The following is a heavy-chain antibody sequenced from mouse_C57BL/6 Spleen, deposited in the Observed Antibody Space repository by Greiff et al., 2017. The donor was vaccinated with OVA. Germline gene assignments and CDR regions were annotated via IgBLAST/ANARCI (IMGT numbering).Heavy chain of an antibody. J-gene: IGHJ2*01. CDR3: TRLDTTLGYFDY. D-gene: IGHD2-12*01. V-gene: IGHV1-64*01. CDR2: IHPNSGST. Sequence: VQLQQPGAELVKPGASVKLSCKASGYTFTSYWMHWVKQRPGQGLEWIGMIHPNSGSTNYNQKFKSKATLTVDKSSSTAYMQLSSLTSEDSAVYCCTRLDTTLGYFDYWGKGTTLTVSS. CDR1: GYTFTSYW.